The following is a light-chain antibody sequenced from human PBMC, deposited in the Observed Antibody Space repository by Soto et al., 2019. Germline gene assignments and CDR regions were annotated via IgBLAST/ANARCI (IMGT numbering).Light chain of an antibody. J-gene: IGLJ3*02. V-gene: IGLV4-69*01. CDR1: SGHSNYA. CDR3: QTWDTGIRV. Sequence: QSVLTQSPSASASLGASVKLTCTLSSGHSNYAIAWHQQQPEKGPRYLMKLNNDGSHSKGDGIPDRFSGSSSGAERYPTIASLQSEDEADYYCQTWDTGIRVFGGGTKLTVL. CDR2: LNNDGSH.